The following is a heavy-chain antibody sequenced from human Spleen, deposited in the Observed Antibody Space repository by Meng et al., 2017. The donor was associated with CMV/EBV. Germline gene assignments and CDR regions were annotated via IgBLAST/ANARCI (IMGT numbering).Heavy chain of an antibody. CDR1: GGSVSSDSYD. V-gene: IGHV4-61*01. CDR3: ARVRITIFGMITYAFDI. CDR2: IYYSGST. D-gene: IGHD3-3*01. J-gene: IGHJ3*02. Sequence: SETLSLTCTVSGGSVSSDSYDWNWIRQPPGKGLEWLGYIYYSGSTHYNPSLKSPVTISVDTSKNQFSLKLSSVTAADTAVYYCARVRITIFGMITYAFDIWGQGTMVTVSS.